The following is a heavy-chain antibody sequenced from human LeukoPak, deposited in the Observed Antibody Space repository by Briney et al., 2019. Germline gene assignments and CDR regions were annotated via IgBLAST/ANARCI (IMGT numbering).Heavy chain of an antibody. Sequence: GGSLRVSCAASGFTFSSYGMHWVRQVPGKGLEWVAVIWYDGSKEYYADSVKGRFTISRDNSKNTLYLQMNSLGAEDTAVYYCARDRCSGGSCDSGAEYFQHWGQGTLVTVSS. J-gene: IGHJ1*01. V-gene: IGHV3-33*01. D-gene: IGHD2-15*01. CDR1: GFTFSSYG. CDR3: ARDRCSGGSCDSGAEYFQH. CDR2: IWYDGSKE.